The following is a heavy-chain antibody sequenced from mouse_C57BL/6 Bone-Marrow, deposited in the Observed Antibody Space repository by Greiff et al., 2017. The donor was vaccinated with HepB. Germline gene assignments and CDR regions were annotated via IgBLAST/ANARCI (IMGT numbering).Heavy chain of an antibody. CDR2: IYPRDGST. J-gene: IGHJ2*01. CDR3: ARSIYDYDVLYYFDY. V-gene: IGHV1-78*01. CDR1: GYTFTDHT. Sequence: VQLQQSDAELVKPGASVKISCKVSGYTFTDHTIHWMKQRPEQGLEWIGYIYPRDGSTKYNEKFKGKATLTADKSSSTAYIQLNSLTSEDSAFYFCARSIYDYDVLYYFDYWGQGATLTVSS. D-gene: IGHD2-4*01.